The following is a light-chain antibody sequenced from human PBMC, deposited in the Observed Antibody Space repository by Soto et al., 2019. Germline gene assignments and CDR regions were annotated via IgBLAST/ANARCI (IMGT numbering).Light chain of an antibody. CDR2: WAS. CDR1: QSVLYSSKNKNY. Sequence: DIVLTQSPDSLAVSLGERATINCKSSQSVLYSSKNKNYLAWYQQKPEQPTKLIVYWASTRESGVPDRFSGSGSGTDFTLTISSLQADDVALYYCQQYYTTPLPFGGGTKVDIK. V-gene: IGKV4-1*01. J-gene: IGKJ4*01. CDR3: QQYYTTPLP.